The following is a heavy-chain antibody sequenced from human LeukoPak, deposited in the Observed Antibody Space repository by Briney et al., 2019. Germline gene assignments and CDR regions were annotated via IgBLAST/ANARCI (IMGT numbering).Heavy chain of an antibody. CDR3: ARAPIAAAGQANDY. J-gene: IGHJ4*02. CDR2: ISSSGSTI. D-gene: IGHD6-13*01. V-gene: IGHV3-11*01. Sequence: GGSLRLSCAASVFTFSDYYMSWIRQAPGKGLEWVSYISSSGSTIYYTDSVKGRFTISRDNAKNSLYLQMNSLRAEDTAVYYCARAPIAAAGQANDYWGQGTLVTVSS. CDR1: VFTFSDYY.